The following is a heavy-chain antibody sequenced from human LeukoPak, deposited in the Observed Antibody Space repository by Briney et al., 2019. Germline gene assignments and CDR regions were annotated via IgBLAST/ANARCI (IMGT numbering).Heavy chain of an antibody. V-gene: IGHV4-61*05. Sequence: PSETLSLTCTVSGGSISSSSYYWGWIRQPPGKGLEWLGYINHSGSTNYNPSLKSRVTISVDTSKNQFSLKLSSVTAADTAVYYCARGDTVTTCYFDYWGQGTLVTVSS. CDR2: INHSGST. J-gene: IGHJ4*02. CDR3: ARGDTVTTCYFDY. D-gene: IGHD4-17*01. CDR1: GGSISSSSYY.